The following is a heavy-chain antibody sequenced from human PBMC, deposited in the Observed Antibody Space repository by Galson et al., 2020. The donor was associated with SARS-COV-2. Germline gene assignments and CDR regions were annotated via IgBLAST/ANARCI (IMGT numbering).Heavy chain of an antibody. D-gene: IGHD1-26*01. J-gene: IGHJ4*02. CDR2: IYSGGST. CDR3: ARDFTEYSGSFTAYY. CDR1: GFTVSSNY. Sequence: GGSLRLSCAASGFTVSSNYMSWVRQAPGKGLEWVSVIYSGGSTYYADSVKGRFTISRDNSKNTLYLQMNSLRAEDTAVYYCARDFTEYSGSFTAYYWGQGTLVTVSS. V-gene: IGHV3-66*02.